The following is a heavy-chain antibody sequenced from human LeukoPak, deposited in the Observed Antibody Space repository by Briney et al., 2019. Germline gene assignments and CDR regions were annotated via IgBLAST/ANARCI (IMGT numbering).Heavy chain of an antibody. CDR3: TTGDGYHDY. CDR1: GFNFARAW. CDR2: IKSKTDGGTT. J-gene: IGHJ4*02. V-gene: IGHV3-15*07. D-gene: IGHD5-24*01. Sequence: GGSLRLSCAASGFNFARAWMNWVRQASGKGLEWVGRIKSKTDGGTTDYAAPVKGRFAISRDDSKNTLYLQMNSLKTEDTAVYYCTTGDGYHDYWGQGTLVTVSS.